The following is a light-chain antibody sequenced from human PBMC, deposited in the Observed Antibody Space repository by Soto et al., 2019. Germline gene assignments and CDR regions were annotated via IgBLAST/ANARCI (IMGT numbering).Light chain of an antibody. V-gene: IGKV1-5*03. CDR1: QTISSW. CDR2: KAS. J-gene: IGKJ1*01. CDR3: QQYHIYSGT. Sequence: DIQMTQSPSTLSGSLGDIVTITCRASQTISSWLAWYQQKPGKAPKLLIYKASTLASGVPSRFSGSGSGTEFTLTINSLQPDDFATYYCQQYHIYSGTFGQGTKVDIK.